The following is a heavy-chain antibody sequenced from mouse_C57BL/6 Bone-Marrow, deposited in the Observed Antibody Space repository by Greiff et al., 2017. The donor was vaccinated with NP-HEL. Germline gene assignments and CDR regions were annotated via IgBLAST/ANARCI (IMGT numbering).Heavy chain of an antibody. CDR3: ARGIYYIYAMDY. Sequence: EVHLVESGGGLVKPGGSLKLSCAASGFTFSDYGMHWVRQAPEKGLEWVAYISSGSSTIYYADTVKGRFTISRDNAKNTLFLQMTSLRSEDTAMYYCARGIYYIYAMDYWGQGTSVTVSS. CDR2: ISSGSSTI. CDR1: GFTFSDYG. J-gene: IGHJ4*01. D-gene: IGHD2-1*01. V-gene: IGHV5-17*01.